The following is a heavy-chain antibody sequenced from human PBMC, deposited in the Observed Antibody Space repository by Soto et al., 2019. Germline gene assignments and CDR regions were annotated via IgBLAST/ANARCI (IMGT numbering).Heavy chain of an antibody. J-gene: IGHJ4*02. V-gene: IGHV3-33*01. D-gene: IGHD1-1*01. CDR1: GFPFSGYG. CDR3: ARDVQSFSPAYYFDY. Sequence: EGSLRLSCSASGFPFSGYGMNWVRQAPGKGQEKVAVIWYDGNNKYYSESVKGRFTISRDNSKNTLFLQMNIMRAEDTAIYYCARDVQSFSPAYYFDYWGQGALVTVSS. CDR2: IWYDGNNK.